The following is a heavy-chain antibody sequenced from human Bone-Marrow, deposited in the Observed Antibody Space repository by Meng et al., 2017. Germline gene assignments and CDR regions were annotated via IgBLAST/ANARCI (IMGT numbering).Heavy chain of an antibody. CDR3: ARDVSRYSGSSGWFDP. V-gene: IGHV3-30*03. CDR2: AGHDGNSA. J-gene: IGHJ5*02. D-gene: IGHD1-26*01. Sequence: QAQLVESGGVVVQPGRSLRLSCAASGFDFSAYAMHWVRQTPGKGLEWVAMAGHDGNSACYADSVEGRFTISKDNSRNTVDLQMNSLRPDDTAVYYCARDVSRYSGSSGWFDPWGQGTLVTVSS. CDR1: GFDFSAYA.